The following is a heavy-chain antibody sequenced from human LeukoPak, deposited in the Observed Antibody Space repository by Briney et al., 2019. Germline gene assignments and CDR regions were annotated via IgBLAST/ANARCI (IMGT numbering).Heavy chain of an antibody. CDR3: ARMTATTDFDY. CDR2: IYSGGST. V-gene: IGHV3-66*01. D-gene: IGHD4-17*01. J-gene: IGHJ4*02. Sequence: GGSLRLSCTVSGFTVSSNSMSWVRQAPGKGLEWVSVIYSGGSTYYADSVKGRFTISRDNLKNTLYLQMNDLRAEDTAIYYCARMTATTDFDYWGQGTLVTVSS. CDR1: GFTVSSNS.